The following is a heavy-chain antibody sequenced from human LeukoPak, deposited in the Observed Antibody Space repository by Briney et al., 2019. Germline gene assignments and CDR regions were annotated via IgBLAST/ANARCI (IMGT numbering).Heavy chain of an antibody. CDR1: EYTFTSYD. V-gene: IGHV1-8*01. CDR2: MNPNSGNT. CDR3: ARSLHYDFCSGYSYYYYYGMDG. Sequence: ASVKVSCKASEYTFTSYDINWVRQATGQGLEWMGWMNPNSGNTGYAQKFQGRVTMTRNTSISTAYMELSSLRSEDTAVYYCARSLHYDFCSGYSYYYYYGMDGWGQGTTVTVSS. D-gene: IGHD3-3*01. J-gene: IGHJ6*02.